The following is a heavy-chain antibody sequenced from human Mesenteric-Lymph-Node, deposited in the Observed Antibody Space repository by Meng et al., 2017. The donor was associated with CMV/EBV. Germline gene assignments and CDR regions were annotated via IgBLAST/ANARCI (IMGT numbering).Heavy chain of an antibody. V-gene: IGHV4-4*02. CDR1: GDSISTNNW. D-gene: IGHD3-22*01. J-gene: IGHJ4*02. CDR2: IYHTGST. CDR3: ARAPYDSSGY. Sequence: SETLSLTCAVSGDSISTNNWWSWFRQSPGKGLEWIAQIYHTGSTNYNPSLRSRVTISVDTSKNQFSLKLSSVTAADTAVYYCARAPYDSSGYWGQGTLVTVSS.